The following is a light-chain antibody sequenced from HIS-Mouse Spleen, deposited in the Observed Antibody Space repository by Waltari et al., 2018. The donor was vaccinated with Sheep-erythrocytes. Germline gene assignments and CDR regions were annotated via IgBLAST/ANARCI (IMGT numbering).Light chain of an antibody. V-gene: IGKV1-39*01. CDR3: QQSYSTPYT. CDR2: AAS. J-gene: IGKJ2*01. CDR1: QSISSY. Sequence: DIQMTQSPYSLSASVGDRVTITCRASQSISSYLNWYQQKPGKAPKLLFYAASSLQSGVPSRFSGSGSGTDFTLTISSLQPEDFATYYCQQSYSTPYTFGHGTKLEIK.